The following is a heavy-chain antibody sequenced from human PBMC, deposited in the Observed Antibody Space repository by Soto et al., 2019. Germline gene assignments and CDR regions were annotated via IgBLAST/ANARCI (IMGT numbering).Heavy chain of an antibody. J-gene: IGHJ4*02. D-gene: IGHD1-26*01. CDR2: IYYSGTT. Sequence: WTWIRQPPGKGLEWMGYIYYSGTTTNYNPSLKSRVTLSVDTSKNQFSLKLSSVTAADTAVYYCARLGGSYAVPHFDYWGQGTLVPVSS. V-gene: IGHV4-59*08. CDR3: ARLGGSYAVPHFDY.